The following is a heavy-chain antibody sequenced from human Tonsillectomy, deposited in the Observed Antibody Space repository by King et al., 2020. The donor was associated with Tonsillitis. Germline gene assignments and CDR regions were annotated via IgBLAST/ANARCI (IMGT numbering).Heavy chain of an antibody. V-gene: IGHV4-31*03. J-gene: IGHJ6*03. CDR2: ISYSGSA. D-gene: IGHD4-17*01. Sequence: VQMQESGPGLVKPSQTLSLTCTVSGGSISSGGYYWSWIRQPPGKGLEWIGYISYSGSAFYAPSLRSRLTISVDTSKNQFSLKLSSVTAADTSVYYCASTAPPYYYYYMDVWGKGTTVTVSS. CDR1: GGSISSGGYY. CDR3: ASTAPPYYYYYMDV.